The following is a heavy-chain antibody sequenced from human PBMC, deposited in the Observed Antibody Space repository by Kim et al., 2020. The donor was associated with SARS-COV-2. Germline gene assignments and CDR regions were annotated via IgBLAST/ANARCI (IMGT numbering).Heavy chain of an antibody. D-gene: IGHD2-2*02. V-gene: IGHV5-10-1*01. CDR2: IDPSDSYT. CDR1: GYSFTSYW. Sequence: GESLKISCKGSGYSFTSYWISWVRQMPGKGLEWMGRIDPSDSYTNYSPSFQGHVTISADKSISTAYLQWSSLKASDTAMYYCARPGEGRAICSSTSCYKNYYYYGMDVWGQGTTVTVSS. CDR3: ARPGEGRAICSSTSCYKNYYYYGMDV. J-gene: IGHJ6*02.